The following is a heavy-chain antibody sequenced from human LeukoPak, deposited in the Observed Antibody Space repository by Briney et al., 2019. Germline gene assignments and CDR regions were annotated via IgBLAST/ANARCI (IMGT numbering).Heavy chain of an antibody. CDR3: ARGGRIAVAGTIDY. D-gene: IGHD6-19*01. Sequence: PGGSLRLSCAASGFTFSSYWMHWVRQAPGKGLVWVSRINSDGSSTSYADFVKGRFTISRDNAKNTLYLQMNSLRAEDTAVYYCARGGRIAVAGTIDYWGQGTLVTVSS. V-gene: IGHV3-74*01. CDR1: GFTFSSYW. CDR2: INSDGSST. J-gene: IGHJ4*02.